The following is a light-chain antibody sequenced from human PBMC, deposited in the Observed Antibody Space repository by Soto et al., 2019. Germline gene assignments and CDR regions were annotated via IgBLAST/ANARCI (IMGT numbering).Light chain of an antibody. CDR3: SSYTSSTTPV. V-gene: IGLV2-14*01. CDR2: EVS. Sequence: QSVLTQPASVSGSPGQSITISCTGTSSDVGGYAYVSWYQQYPGKAPKLVISEVSKRPSGVSHRFSGSKSGNTASLTISGLQAEDEADYYCSSYTSSTTPVFGGGTKLTVL. J-gene: IGLJ2*01. CDR1: SSDVGGYAY.